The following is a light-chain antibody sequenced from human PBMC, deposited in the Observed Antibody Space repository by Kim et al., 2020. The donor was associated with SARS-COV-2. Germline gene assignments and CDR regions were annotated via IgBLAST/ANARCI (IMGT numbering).Light chain of an antibody. CDR1: QGVSRA. CDR3: QQFYIYPLT. J-gene: IGKJ4*01. CDR2: DGS. V-gene: IGKV1-13*02. Sequence: SANVGDRVPTTCRASQGVSRALAWYQQKPGEPPKRLIFDGSTLESGVPSRFSGRGSGTEFTLAINSLQPEDFASYYCQQFYIYPLTYGGGTKLEI.